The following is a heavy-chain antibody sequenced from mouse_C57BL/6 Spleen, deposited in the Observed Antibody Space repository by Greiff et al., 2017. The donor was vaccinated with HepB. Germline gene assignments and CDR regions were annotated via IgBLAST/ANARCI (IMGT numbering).Heavy chain of an antibody. CDR3: ARGPYDGYFLFAY. CDR2: ISYDGSN. V-gene: IGHV3-6*01. Sequence: EVQLQESGPGLVKPSQSLSLTCSVTGYSITSGYYWNWIRQFPGNKLEWMGYISYDGSNNYNPSLKNRISITRDTSKNQFFLKLNSVTTEDTATYYCARGPYDGYFLFAYWGQGTLVTVSA. D-gene: IGHD2-3*01. J-gene: IGHJ3*01. CDR1: GYSITSGYY.